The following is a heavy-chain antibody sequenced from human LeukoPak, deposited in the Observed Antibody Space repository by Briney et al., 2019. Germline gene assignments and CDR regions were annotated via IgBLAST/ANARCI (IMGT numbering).Heavy chain of an antibody. CDR3: ARYIHPQGLTGYAMDV. Sequence: GASVKVSCKASGGPFNSYAINWVRQAPGQGLEWMGRIIVILGKVNYAQKFQGRLTITADKSTRTAYMDLSNLASEDTAIYFCARYIHPQGLTGYAMDVWGQGTTVIVSS. V-gene: IGHV1-69*04. CDR2: IIVILGKV. D-gene: IGHD7-27*01. CDR1: GGPFNSYA. J-gene: IGHJ6*02.